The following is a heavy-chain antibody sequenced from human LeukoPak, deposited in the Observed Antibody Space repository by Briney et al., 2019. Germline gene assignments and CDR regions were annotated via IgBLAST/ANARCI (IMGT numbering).Heavy chain of an antibody. D-gene: IGHD6-13*01. Sequence: GGSLRLSCAASVFTYSSYWMSWVRQAPGKGLEWVANIKQDGSEKYYVDSVKGRFTISRDNAKNSLYLQMNSLRAEDTAVYYCARDRSSSWYRPNMDYWGQGTLVTVSS. CDR3: ARDRSSSWYRPNMDY. V-gene: IGHV3-7*01. CDR2: IKQDGSEK. J-gene: IGHJ4*02. CDR1: VFTYSSYW.